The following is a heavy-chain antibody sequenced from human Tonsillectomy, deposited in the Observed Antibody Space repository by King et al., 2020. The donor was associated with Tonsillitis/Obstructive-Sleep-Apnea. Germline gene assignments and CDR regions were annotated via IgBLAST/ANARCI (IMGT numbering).Heavy chain of an antibody. Sequence: VQLVESGGGLIQPGGSLRPSCQPPGFTVSSTQMNWFRQPPGKGLEWVSVIYSGGSTYYADSVKGRFTISRDISKNTLYLQMNSLGAEDTAVYYCAISGSYPKFDYWGQGTLVTVSS. CDR1: GFTVSSTQ. V-gene: IGHV3-53*01. D-gene: IGHD1-26*01. CDR2: IYSGGST. CDR3: AISGSYPKFDY. J-gene: IGHJ4*02.